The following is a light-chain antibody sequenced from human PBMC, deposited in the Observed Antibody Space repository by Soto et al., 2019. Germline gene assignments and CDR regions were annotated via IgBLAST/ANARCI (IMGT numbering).Light chain of an antibody. CDR1: QSVSSNY. V-gene: IGKV3-20*01. CDR3: QQYAASPLT. CDR2: RAS. J-gene: IGKJ4*01. Sequence: ENVLTQSSGTLSLSPGERVTLSCRASQSVSSNYLAWYQQKSGQAPRLLIYRASTRATGIPDRFSGSGSGTDFSLIISRLEPEDSAVYYCQQYAASPLTYGGGTKLEIK.